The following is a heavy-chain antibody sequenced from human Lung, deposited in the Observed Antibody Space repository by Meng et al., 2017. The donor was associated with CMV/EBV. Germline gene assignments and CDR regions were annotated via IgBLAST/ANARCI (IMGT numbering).Heavy chain of an antibody. CDR2: IKQDGSEK. V-gene: IGHV3-7*01. J-gene: IGHJ4*02. CDR1: GFSLSSYW. D-gene: IGHD4-17*01. CDR3: ARNPVTNRRGSHFDC. Sequence: GGSXRLXXAASGFSLSSYWMSWVRQAPGKGLEWVANIKQDGSEKYYVDSVRGRFTISRDNAKSSLYLQMNGLRAEDTAVYYCARNPVTNRRGSHFDCWGQGTXVPVSS.